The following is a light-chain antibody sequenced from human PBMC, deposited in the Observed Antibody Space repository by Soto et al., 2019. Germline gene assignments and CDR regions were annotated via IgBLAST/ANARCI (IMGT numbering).Light chain of an antibody. CDR3: SSYTSGTTWV. Sequence: QSVLTQPASVSGSPGQSITISCTGTSSDVGSYNYVFWYQHHPGKAPELMIYEVSNRPSGVSNRFSGSKSGNTASLTISGLQAEDEADYYCSSYTSGTTWVFGGGTKLTVL. J-gene: IGLJ3*02. CDR2: EVS. V-gene: IGLV2-14*01. CDR1: SSDVGSYNY.